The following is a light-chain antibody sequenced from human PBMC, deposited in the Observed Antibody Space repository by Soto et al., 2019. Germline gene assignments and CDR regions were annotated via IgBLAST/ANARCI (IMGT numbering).Light chain of an antibody. CDR2: KAS. CDR1: QSISSW. J-gene: IGKJ4*01. CDR3: QQYNSYSPLT. V-gene: IGKV1-5*03. Sequence: DIQMTQSPSTLSASVGDRVTITWRASQSISSWLAWYQQKPAKAPKLLIYKASGLESGVPSRFSGSGSATDFTPTISSLQPDDFATYYCQQYNSYSPLTFGGGTKVDIK.